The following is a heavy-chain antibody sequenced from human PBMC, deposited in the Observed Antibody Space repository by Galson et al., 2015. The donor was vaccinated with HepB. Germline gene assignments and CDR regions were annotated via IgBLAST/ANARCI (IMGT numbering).Heavy chain of an antibody. V-gene: IGHV3-53*01. J-gene: IGHJ6*02. CDR1: GFTVSSIF. CDR2: IYSDATT. CDR3: AINRYYYYNMDV. D-gene: IGHD2/OR15-2a*01. Sequence: SLRLSCAVSGFTVSSIFMSWVRQAPGKGLEWVSLIYSDATTYYADSVKGRFTISRDNSKNTLFLQMNSLRVENTAVYYCAINRYYYYNMDVWGQGTTVTVSS.